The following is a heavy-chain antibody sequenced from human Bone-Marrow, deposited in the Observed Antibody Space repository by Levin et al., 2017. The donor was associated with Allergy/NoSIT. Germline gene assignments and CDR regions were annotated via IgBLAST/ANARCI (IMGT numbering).Heavy chain of an antibody. CDR2: IYSGGST. CDR3: ARDHFATYMDV. V-gene: IGHV3-53*01. J-gene: IGHJ6*03. Sequence: GESLKISCAASGFTVSSRYMSWVRQGPGKGLEWVSVIYSGGSTYYADSVKGRFTISRDNSKNTLYLQMNSLRAEDTAMYYCARDHFATYMDVWGKGTTVTVSS. D-gene: IGHD2-15*01. CDR1: GFTVSSRY.